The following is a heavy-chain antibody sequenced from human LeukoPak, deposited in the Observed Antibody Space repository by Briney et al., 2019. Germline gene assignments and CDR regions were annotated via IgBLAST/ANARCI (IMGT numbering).Heavy chain of an antibody. V-gene: IGHV3-30*04. J-gene: IGHJ4*02. CDR3: ATGPIWFGELLED. D-gene: IGHD3-10*01. CDR2: ISHDGSNK. CDR1: GFTFSSYA. Sequence: GGSLRLSCAASGFTFSSYAMHWVRQAPGKGLEWVAVISHDGSNKYYADSVEGRFTISRDNAKDSLYLQMNSLRAEDTAVYYCATGPIWFGELLEDWGQGTLVTVSS.